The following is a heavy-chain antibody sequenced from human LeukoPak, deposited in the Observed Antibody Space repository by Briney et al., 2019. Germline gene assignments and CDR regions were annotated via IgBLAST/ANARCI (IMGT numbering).Heavy chain of an antibody. Sequence: GESLKISCEGSGYSFTSYWIGWVRQMPGKGLEWMGIIYPGDSDTRYRPSFQGQVTISADKSISTAYLQWSSLKASDTAMYYCARPGGSYLYYFDYWGQGTLVTVSS. V-gene: IGHV5-51*01. J-gene: IGHJ4*02. D-gene: IGHD1-26*01. CDR1: GYSFTSYW. CDR3: ARPGGSYLYYFDY. CDR2: IYPGDSDT.